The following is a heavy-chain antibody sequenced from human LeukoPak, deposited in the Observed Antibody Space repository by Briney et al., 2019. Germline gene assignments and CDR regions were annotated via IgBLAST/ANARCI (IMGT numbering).Heavy chain of an antibody. D-gene: IGHD3-22*01. CDR2: ISGSGGST. Sequence: GGSLRLSCAASGFTFSSYAMSWVRQAPGKRLEWVSAISGSGGSTYYADSVKGRFTISRDNSKNTLYLQMNSLRAEDTAVYYCAKVFGTYYYDSSGYYPLDYWGQGTLVTVSS. J-gene: IGHJ4*02. V-gene: IGHV3-23*01. CDR1: GFTFSSYA. CDR3: AKVFGTYYYDSSGYYPLDY.